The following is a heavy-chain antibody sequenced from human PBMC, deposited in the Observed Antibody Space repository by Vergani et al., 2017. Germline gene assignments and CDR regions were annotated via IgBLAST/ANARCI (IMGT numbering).Heavy chain of an antibody. D-gene: IGHD4-11*01. V-gene: IGHV4-59*01. Sequence: QVQLQESGPGLVKPSETLSLTCTVPGGPISSYYWSWIRQPPGKGLEWIGYIYYSGSTNYNPSLKSRVTISVDTSKNQFSMKLSYVTAADTAVYYCARGTVSGGFGPWGQGTLVTVSS. J-gene: IGHJ5*02. CDR1: GGPISSYY. CDR3: ARGTVSGGFGP. CDR2: IYYSGST.